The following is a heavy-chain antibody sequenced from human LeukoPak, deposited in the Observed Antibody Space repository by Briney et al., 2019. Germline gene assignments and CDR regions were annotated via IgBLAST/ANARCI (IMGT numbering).Heavy chain of an antibody. J-gene: IGHJ5*02. CDR1: GGSISSSSYY. V-gene: IGHV4-39*01. Sequence: SETLSLTCTVSGGSISSSSYYWGWIRQPPGKGLEWIGSIYYSGSTYYNPSLKSRVTISVDTSKTQFSLKLRSVTAADTAVYYCARQKFYSTGWYPNWFDPWGQGTLVTVSS. CDR2: IYYSGST. D-gene: IGHD6-19*01. CDR3: ARQKFYSTGWYPNWFDP.